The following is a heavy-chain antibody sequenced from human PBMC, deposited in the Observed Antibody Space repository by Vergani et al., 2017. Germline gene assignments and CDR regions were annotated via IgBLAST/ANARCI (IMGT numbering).Heavy chain of an antibody. D-gene: IGHD6-13*01. CDR1: GGSISSYY. J-gene: IGHJ6*02. V-gene: IGHV4-59*01. Sequence: QVQLQESGPGLVKPSQTLSLTCTVSGGSISSYYWSWIRQPPGKGLEWIGYIYYSGSTNYNPSLKSRVTISVDTSKNQFSLKLSSVTAADTAVYYCARGYSSSWYANYYGMDVWGQGTTVTVSS. CDR3: ARGYSSSWYANYYGMDV. CDR2: IYYSGST.